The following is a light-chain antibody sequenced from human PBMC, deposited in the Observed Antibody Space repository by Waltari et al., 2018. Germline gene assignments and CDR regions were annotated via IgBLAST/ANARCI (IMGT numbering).Light chain of an antibody. CDR1: QSVSSN. J-gene: IGKJ1*01. V-gene: IGKV3-15*01. Sequence: EIVMTQSPATLSVSPGERATPSCRASQSVSSNLACYQQKPGQAPRLLIYGASTRATGIPARFSGSGSGTEFTLTISSLQSEDFAVYYCQQYNNWPPVTFGQGTKVEIK. CDR2: GAS. CDR3: QQYNNWPPVT.